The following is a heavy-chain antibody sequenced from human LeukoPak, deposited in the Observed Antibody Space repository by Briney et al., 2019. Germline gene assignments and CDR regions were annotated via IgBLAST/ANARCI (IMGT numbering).Heavy chain of an antibody. Sequence: PSETLSLTCTISGDSMSSRSYYWGWIRQPPGKGLGWIGGSYYSGSTYYNPSLKSRVTISVDTSKNQFSLNLSSVTAADTSVYHCARGVAALDPLDIWGQGTMVTVSS. J-gene: IGHJ3*02. CDR1: GDSMSSRSYY. V-gene: IGHV4-39*01. CDR3: ARGVAALDPLDI. CDR2: SYYSGST. D-gene: IGHD2-15*01.